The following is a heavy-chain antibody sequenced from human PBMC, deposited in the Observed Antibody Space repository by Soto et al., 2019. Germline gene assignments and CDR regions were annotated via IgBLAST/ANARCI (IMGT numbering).Heavy chain of an antibody. CDR2: ISGSDGKT. CDR3: ARWSYLDY. J-gene: IGHJ4*02. Sequence: GGSLRLSCAASGFSFGSYALSWVRQAPGKGLEWVSTISGSDGKTFYADSVRGRFSISRDTSQNTLYLQMNSLRADDTAIYYCARWSYLDYWGQGTRVTVSS. CDR1: GFSFGSYA. V-gene: IGHV3-23*01. D-gene: IGHD3-3*01.